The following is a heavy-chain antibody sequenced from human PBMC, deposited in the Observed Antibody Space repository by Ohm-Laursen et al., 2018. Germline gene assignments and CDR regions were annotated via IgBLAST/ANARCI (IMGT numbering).Heavy chain of an antibody. D-gene: IGHD1-14*01. V-gene: IGHV3-30*18. CDR3: AKAHLKNLDY. CDR2: ISYDGSYK. J-gene: IGHJ4*02. Sequence: SLRLSCAASGFTFSSFGMHWVRQAPGKGLEWVAIISYDGSYKYYTDSVKGRFTISRDNSKNTLYLQMNSLRAEDTAVYYCAKAHLKNLDYWGQGSLVTVSS. CDR1: GFTFSSFG.